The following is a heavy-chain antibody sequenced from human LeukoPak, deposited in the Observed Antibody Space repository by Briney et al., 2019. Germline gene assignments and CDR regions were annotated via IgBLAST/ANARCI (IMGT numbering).Heavy chain of an antibody. CDR1: GFTFSSYA. Sequence: PGGSLRLSCAASGFTFSSYAMSWVRQAPGKGLEWVSAITGSGGSTYYADSVKGRFIISRDNSKNTLFLQMNSLRAEETAVDYCVNVWATIAAVGYWGQGTLVTVSS. CDR3: VNVWATIAAVGY. V-gene: IGHV3-23*01. D-gene: IGHD6-25*01. J-gene: IGHJ4*02. CDR2: ITGSGGST.